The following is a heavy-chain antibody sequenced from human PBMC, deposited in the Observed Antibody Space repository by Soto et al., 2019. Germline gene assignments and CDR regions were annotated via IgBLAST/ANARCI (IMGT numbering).Heavy chain of an antibody. CDR2: TYYRSKWYN. V-gene: IGHV6-1*01. CDR1: GDSVSSNSAA. CDR3: AREYNWNYFGWFDP. D-gene: IGHD1-7*01. Sequence: SQTLSLTCAISGDSVSSNSAAWNLIRQSPSRGLEWLGRTYYRSKWYNDYAVSVKSRITINPDTSKNQFSLQLNSVTPEDTAVYYCAREYNWNYFGWFDPWGQGTLVTVSS. J-gene: IGHJ5*02.